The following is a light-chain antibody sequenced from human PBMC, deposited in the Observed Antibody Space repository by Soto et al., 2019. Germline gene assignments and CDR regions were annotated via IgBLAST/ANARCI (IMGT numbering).Light chain of an antibody. CDR2: DAS. CDR1: QDISNY. CDR3: QQYDNLSIT. J-gene: IGKJ5*01. Sequence: SHLSASVGDRVTMTCQASQDISNYLNWYQQKPGKAPKLLIYDASNLETGAPSRFSGGGSGTDFTFTISSLQPEDIGIYYCQQYDNLSITFGQGTRLEIK. V-gene: IGKV1-33*01.